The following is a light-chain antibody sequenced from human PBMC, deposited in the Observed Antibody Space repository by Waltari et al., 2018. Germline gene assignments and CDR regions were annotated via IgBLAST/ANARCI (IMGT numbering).Light chain of an antibody. J-gene: IGKJ3*01. CDR2: AAS. Sequence: IQMTQSPSSLSASEGDRVTITCRASQGIRNKLCWYQQKPGKAPRLLIYAASSLQSGVPSRFSGSGSGTDFTLTISSLQPEDFATYYCLQDYNYPFTFGPGTKVDIK. CDR3: LQDYNYPFT. V-gene: IGKV1-6*01. CDR1: QGIRNK.